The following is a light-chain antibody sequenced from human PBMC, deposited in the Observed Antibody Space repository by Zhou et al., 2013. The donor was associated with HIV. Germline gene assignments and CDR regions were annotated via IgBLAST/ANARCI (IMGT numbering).Light chain of an antibody. Sequence: SYELTQPPSMSVSPGQTANITCSGNKLGDKFVSWYQQKTGQSPVLVIYQDNSRPSGIPERFSGSNSGNTATLTIGGTQSMDEADYYCQVWDSSTAAFGGGTKLTVL. CDR2: QDN. CDR3: QVWDSSTAA. CDR1: KLGDKF. J-gene: IGLJ2*01. V-gene: IGLV3-1*01.